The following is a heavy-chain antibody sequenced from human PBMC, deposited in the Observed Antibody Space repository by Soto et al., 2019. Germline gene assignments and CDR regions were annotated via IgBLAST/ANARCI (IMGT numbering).Heavy chain of an antibody. Sequence: GASVKVSCKASGYTFTSYGISWVRQAPGQGLEWMGWISAYNGNTNYAQKLQGRVTMTTDTSTSTAYMELRSLRSDDTAVYYCAREGIGDSSGYYYFDYWGQGTLVTVSS. CDR3: AREGIGDSSGYYYFDY. CDR1: GYTFTSYG. V-gene: IGHV1-18*01. D-gene: IGHD3-22*01. CDR2: ISAYNGNT. J-gene: IGHJ4*02.